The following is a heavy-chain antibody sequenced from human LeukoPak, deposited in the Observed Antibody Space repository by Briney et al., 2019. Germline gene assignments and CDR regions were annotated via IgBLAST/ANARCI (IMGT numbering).Heavy chain of an antibody. J-gene: IGHJ4*02. V-gene: IGHV3-23*01. Sequence: GGSLRLSCAASGFTFSNYAMSWVRQAPGKGLEWVSAISTGGAGTYYADSVEGRFTISRDNSQNTLYLQMNSLRAEDTAMYYCAKRGSALRYFDFWGQGTLVTVSS. CDR1: GFTFSNYA. CDR3: AKRGSALRYFDF. D-gene: IGHD3-9*01. CDR2: ISTGGAGT.